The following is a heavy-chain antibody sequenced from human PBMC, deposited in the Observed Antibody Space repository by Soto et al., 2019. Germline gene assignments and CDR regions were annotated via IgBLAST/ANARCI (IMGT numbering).Heavy chain of an antibody. CDR3: ARPTVGTFFHALDH. Sequence: QVQLVESGGGVVQPGRSLTLSCAASGFTFSRIAMHWVRQAPGKGLEWVAVISSDGSSKHYADSVKGRFIVTRDNPKNTLYLQMSSLRVDDTAVYYCARPTVGTFFHALDHWGQGDLVTVSS. V-gene: IGHV3-30-3*01. D-gene: IGHD4-17*01. J-gene: IGHJ4*02. CDR2: ISSDGSSK. CDR1: GFTFSRIA.